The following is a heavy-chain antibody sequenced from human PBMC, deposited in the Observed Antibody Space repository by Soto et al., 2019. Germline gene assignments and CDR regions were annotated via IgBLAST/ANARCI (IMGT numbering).Heavy chain of an antibody. CDR2: INHSGST. D-gene: IGHD6-6*01. J-gene: IGHJ4*02. CDR3: ARTIAALDY. V-gene: IGHV4-34*01. CDR1: GGSIDSGDY. Sequence: PSETLSLTCAVSGGSIDSGDYYWSWIRQPPGKGLEWIGEINHSGSTNYNPSLKSRVTISVDTSKNQFSLKLSSVTAADTAVYYCARTIAALDYWGQGTLVTVSS.